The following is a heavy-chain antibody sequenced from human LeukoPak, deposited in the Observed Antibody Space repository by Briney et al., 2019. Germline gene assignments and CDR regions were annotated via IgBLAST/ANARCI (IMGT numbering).Heavy chain of an antibody. CDR2: IKQDGSDK. J-gene: IGHJ4*02. Sequence: GDSLRLSCAASGFTFTKYWMTWVRQAPGKGLEWVGNIKQDGSDKNYMDSVKGRFTISRDNTKNSVYLQMSSLRAEDTAVYYCAREVWGPEYWGQGTLITVSS. CDR1: GFTFTKYW. CDR3: AREVWGPEY. V-gene: IGHV3-7*01. D-gene: IGHD1-14*01.